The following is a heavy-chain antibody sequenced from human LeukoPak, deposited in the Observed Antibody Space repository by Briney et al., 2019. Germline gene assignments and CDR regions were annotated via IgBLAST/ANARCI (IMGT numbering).Heavy chain of an antibody. CDR1: GFTVSTNY. V-gene: IGHV3-53*01. CDR2: IYSGGST. Sequence: GSLRLSCGASGFTVSTNYMSWVRQAPGKGLEWVSIIYSGGSTYYADSVKGRFTISRDNSKNTLYLQMNSLRAEDTAIYYCARDISSWSPGYWGQGTLVTVSS. CDR3: ARDISSWSPGY. D-gene: IGHD6-13*01. J-gene: IGHJ4*02.